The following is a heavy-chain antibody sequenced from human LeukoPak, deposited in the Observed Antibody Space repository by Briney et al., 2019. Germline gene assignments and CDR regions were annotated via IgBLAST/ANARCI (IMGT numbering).Heavy chain of an antibody. D-gene: IGHD6-19*01. CDR2: ISYDGSNK. CDR3: GKKTGYSSGWYLES. J-gene: IGHJ4*02. Sequence: PGGSLRLSCAASGFTFSSYGMHWVRQAPGKGLEWVAVISYDGSNKYYADSVKGRFTISRDNSKNTLYLQMNSLRAEDAAVYYCGKKTGYSSGWYLESWGQGTLVTVPS. V-gene: IGHV3-30*18. CDR1: GFTFSSYG.